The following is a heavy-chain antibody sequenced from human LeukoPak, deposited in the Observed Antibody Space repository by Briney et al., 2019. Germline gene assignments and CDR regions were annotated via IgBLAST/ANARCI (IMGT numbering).Heavy chain of an antibody. D-gene: IGHD5-18*01. CDR2: IYPNSGAT. V-gene: IGHV1-2*02. Sequence: GASVTVSCKTSGYTFTYYYFYWLRQAPGKGLEWMAWIYPNSGATRYAQKFQGRITVTRDTSISTAYMELRTLTPDDTAVYYCARDGDAVMVDFDYWGQGTLVTVSS. CDR3: ARDGDAVMVDFDY. CDR1: GYTFTYYY. J-gene: IGHJ4*02.